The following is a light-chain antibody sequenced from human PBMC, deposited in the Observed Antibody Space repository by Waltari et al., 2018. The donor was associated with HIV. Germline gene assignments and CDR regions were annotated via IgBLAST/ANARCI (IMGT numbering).Light chain of an antibody. CDR3: QQSYGFPFN. V-gene: IGKV1-39*01. J-gene: IGKJ3*01. CDR1: QAISTY. Sequence: DIQMTQSPSSLSASLGDSVVITCRASQAISTYLNWYQQKPGKAPVLLVYSAYKLQPGAPSRFRGAGSGKEFSLSISGLQTEDFATYFCQQSYGFPFNFGPGT. CDR2: SAY.